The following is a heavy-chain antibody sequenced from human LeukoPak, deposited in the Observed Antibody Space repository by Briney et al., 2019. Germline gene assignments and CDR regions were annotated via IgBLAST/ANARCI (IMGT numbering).Heavy chain of an antibody. J-gene: IGHJ6*02. CDR3: ARGAVAVAANYYYYSGMDV. V-gene: IGHV4-34*09. CDR1: GGSFSGYY. Sequence: SEILSLTCAVYGGSFSGYYWSWIRQPPGKGLEWIGYIYYSVSTYYNPSLKSRVTISVDTSKNQFSLKLSSVTAADTAVYYCARGAVAVAANYYYYSGMDVWGQGTTVTVSS. CDR2: IYYSVST. D-gene: IGHD6-19*01.